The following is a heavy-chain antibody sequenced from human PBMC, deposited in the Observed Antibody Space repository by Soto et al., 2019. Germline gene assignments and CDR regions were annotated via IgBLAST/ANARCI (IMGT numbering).Heavy chain of an antibody. CDR2: INQDGSER. Sequence: GGSLGLSCAVSGLTFRNDWLSWVRQAPGKGLEWVANINQDGSERYYVDSVRGRFTISRDNVENSLYLQLNSLRPEDTAVYYCAVYGYGVSAAAYWGQGTLVTVSS. CDR1: GLTFRNDW. V-gene: IGHV3-7*03. CDR3: AVYGYGVSAAAY. J-gene: IGHJ4*02. D-gene: IGHD4-17*01.